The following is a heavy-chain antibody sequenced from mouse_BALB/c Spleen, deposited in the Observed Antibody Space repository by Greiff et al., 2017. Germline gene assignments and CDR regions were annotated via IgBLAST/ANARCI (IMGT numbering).Heavy chain of an antibody. CDR3: ARKELTGLYFDY. J-gene: IGHJ2*01. CDR2: IWSGGST. Sequence: VKLMESGPGLVQPSQSLSITCTVSGFSLTSYGVHWVRQSPGKGLEWLGVIWSGGSTDYNAAFISRLSISKDNSKSQVFFKMNSLQANDTAIYYCARKELTGLYFDYWGQGTTLTVSS. D-gene: IGHD4-1*01. CDR1: GFSLTSYG. V-gene: IGHV2-2*02.